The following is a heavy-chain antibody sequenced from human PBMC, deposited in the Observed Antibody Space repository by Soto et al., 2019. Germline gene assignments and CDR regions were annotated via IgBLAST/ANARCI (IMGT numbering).Heavy chain of an antibody. V-gene: IGHV5-51*01. J-gene: IGHJ4*02. CDR1: GYGFTSYW. CDR2: IYPGDSDT. D-gene: IGHD3-16*01. CDR3: ARLRPGGDYVWGSLPDY. Sequence: GESLKISCKGSGYGFTSYWIGWVRQMPGKGLEWMGIIYPGDSDTRYSPSFQGQVTISADKSISTAYLQWSSLKASDTAMYYCARLRPGGDYVWGSLPDYWGQGTLVTVSS.